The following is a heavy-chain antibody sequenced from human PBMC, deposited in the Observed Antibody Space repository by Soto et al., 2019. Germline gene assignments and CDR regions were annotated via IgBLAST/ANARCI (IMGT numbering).Heavy chain of an antibody. CDR2: ISWNGASI. CDR1: GFTFDDYA. V-gene: IGHV3-9*01. Sequence: VHLVESGGGLVQPGRSLRLSCAASGFTFDDYAMHWVRQPPGKGLEWVSGISWNGASIGYADSVKARFTISRDNAKNSLYLQMHSLRAEDTALYYCAKDVSGRGSYYYYHGMDVWGQGTTVTFSS. J-gene: IGHJ6*02. D-gene: IGHD3-10*01. CDR3: AKDVSGRGSYYYYHGMDV.